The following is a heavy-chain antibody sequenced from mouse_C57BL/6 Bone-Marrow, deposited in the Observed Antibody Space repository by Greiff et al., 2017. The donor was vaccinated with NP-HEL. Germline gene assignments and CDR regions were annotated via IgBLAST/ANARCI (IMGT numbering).Heavy chain of an antibody. CDR2: IHPNSGST. D-gene: IGHD1-1*01. CDR3: ASITTVVPYWYFDV. Sequence: QVQLQQSGAELVKPGASVKLSCKASGYTFTSYWMHWVKQRPGQGLEWIGMIHPNSGSTNYNEKFKSKATLTVDKSSSTAYMQLSSLTSEDSAVYYGASITTVVPYWYFDVWGTGTTVTVSS. V-gene: IGHV1-64*01. J-gene: IGHJ1*03. CDR1: GYTFTSYW.